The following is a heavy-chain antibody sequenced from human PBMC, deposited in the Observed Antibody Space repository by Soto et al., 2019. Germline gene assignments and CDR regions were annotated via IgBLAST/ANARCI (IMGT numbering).Heavy chain of an antibody. J-gene: IGHJ6*02. D-gene: IGHD3-3*01. Sequence: QPGGSLRLSCAASAFTFNTYWMTWVRQAPGKGLEWVASVKEDGGEKYYVDSVKGRSTISRDNAKNSLYLQMNSLRAEDTAVYYCARDRYYDFWNGYVHYGLDVWGQGTTVTVSS. CDR2: VKEDGGEK. CDR3: ARDRYYDFWNGYVHYGLDV. V-gene: IGHV3-7*01. CDR1: AFTFNTYW.